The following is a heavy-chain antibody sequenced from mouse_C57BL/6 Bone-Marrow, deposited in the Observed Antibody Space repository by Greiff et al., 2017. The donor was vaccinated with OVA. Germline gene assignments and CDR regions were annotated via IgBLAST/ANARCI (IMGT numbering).Heavy chain of an antibody. CDR2: IDPSDSYT. Sequence: QVQLQQPGAELVKPGASVKLSCKASGYTFTSYWMQWVKQRPGQGLEWIGEIDPSDSYTNYNQKFKGKATLTVETSSSTAYMQLSSLTSEESAVYYCAHDGYYRFAYWGQGTLVTVSA. CDR3: AHDGYYRFAY. J-gene: IGHJ3*01. CDR1: GYTFTSYW. V-gene: IGHV1-50*01. D-gene: IGHD2-3*01.